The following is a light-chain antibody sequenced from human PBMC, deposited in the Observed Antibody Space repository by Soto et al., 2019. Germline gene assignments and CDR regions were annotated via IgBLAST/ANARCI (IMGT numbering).Light chain of an antibody. V-gene: IGLV2-14*03. CDR3: SSYSSTNTHV. CDR2: DVS. J-gene: IGLJ1*01. CDR1: SSDVGGYNY. Sequence: QSALTQPASVSGSPGQSIPISCTGTSSDVGGYNYVSWYQQHPGKAPKLMIYDVSNRPSGVSNRFSGSKSGNTASLTISGLQAEDEADYYCSSYSSTNTHVFGTGTKLTVL.